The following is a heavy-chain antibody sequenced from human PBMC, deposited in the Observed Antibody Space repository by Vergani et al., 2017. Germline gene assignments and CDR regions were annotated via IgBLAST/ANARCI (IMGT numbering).Heavy chain of an antibody. CDR3: AKEGAHRQYRLPFRGYFDV. Sequence: QVQLVQSGAEVKKPGSSVKVSCKTSGGTFSNYAISWVRQAPGQGLEWMGGIVPIFGTTTYAQKFQGRVTIAADESTNTAYMEVSSLRSEDTAVYYCAKEGAHRQYRLPFRGYFDVWGRGTLVTVAS. V-gene: IGHV1-69*01. J-gene: IGHJ2*01. CDR2: IVPIFGTT. D-gene: IGHD2-2*01. CDR1: GGTFSNYA.